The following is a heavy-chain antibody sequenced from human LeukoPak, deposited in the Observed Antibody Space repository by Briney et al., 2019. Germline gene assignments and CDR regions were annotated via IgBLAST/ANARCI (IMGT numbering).Heavy chain of an antibody. J-gene: IGHJ4*02. CDR3: ARDLGATVTIFDY. D-gene: IGHD4-17*01. CDR2: ISSSGSTI. Sequence: GGSLRLSCAASGFTFSDYYMSWIRQAPGTGEEWVSYISSSGSTIYYADSVKGRFTISRDNAKNSLYLQMNSLRAEDTAVYYCARDLGATVTIFDYWGQGTLVTVSS. CDR1: GFTFSDYY. V-gene: IGHV3-11*01.